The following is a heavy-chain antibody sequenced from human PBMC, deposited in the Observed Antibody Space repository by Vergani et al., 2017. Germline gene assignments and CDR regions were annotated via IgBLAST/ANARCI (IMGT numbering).Heavy chain of an antibody. CDR2: ISYDGSNK. Sequence: QVQLVESGGGVVQPGRSLRLSCAASGFTFSSYAMHWVRQAPGKGREWGAVISYDGSNKYYAHSVKGRFTSSIDNSKKTLYLQMNRLRAEDTAAYYCASTGLTGDFSLFDYWGQGTLVTVSS. CDR1: GFTFSSYA. V-gene: IGHV3-30-3*01. D-gene: IGHD7-27*01. J-gene: IGHJ4*02. CDR3: ASTGLTGDFSLFDY.